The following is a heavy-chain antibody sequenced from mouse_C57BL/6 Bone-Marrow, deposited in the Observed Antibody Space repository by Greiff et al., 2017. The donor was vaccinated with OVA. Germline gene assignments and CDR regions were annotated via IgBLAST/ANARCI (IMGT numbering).Heavy chain of an antibody. CDR1: GFTFSDYG. J-gene: IGHJ4*01. Sequence: EVMLVESGGGLVKPGGSLKLSCAASGFTFSDYGMHWVRQAPEKGLEWVAYISSGSSTIYYADTVKGRFTISRDNAKNTLFLQMTSLRSEDTAMYYCARAYYGSYYYAMDYWGQGTSVTVSS. D-gene: IGHD1-1*01. V-gene: IGHV5-17*01. CDR2: ISSGSSTI. CDR3: ARAYYGSYYYAMDY.